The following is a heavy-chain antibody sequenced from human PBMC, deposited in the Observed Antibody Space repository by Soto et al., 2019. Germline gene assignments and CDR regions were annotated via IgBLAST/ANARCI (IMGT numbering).Heavy chain of an antibody. J-gene: IGHJ6*03. V-gene: IGHV1-8*01. CDR2: MNPNSGNT. CDR3: ARRFSSSWRFDYYYYMDV. CDR1: GDTFTSYD. Sequence: ASVKVSCKASGDTFTSYDINWVRQATGQGLEWMGWMNPNSGNTGYAQKFQGRVTMTRNTPISTAYMELSSLRSEDTAVYYCARRFSSSWRFDYYYYMDVWGKGTTVTVSS. D-gene: IGHD6-13*01.